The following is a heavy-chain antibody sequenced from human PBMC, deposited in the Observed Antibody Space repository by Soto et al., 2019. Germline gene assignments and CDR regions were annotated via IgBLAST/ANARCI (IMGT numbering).Heavy chain of an antibody. CDR2: TYYRSKWYN. D-gene: IGHD6-19*01. CDR1: GDSVSSNSAA. CDR3: ARGSHSSGWSGDFDY. Sequence: SQTLSLTCAISGDSVSSNSAAWNWNRQSTSRGLEWLGRTYYRSKWYNDYAVSVKSRITINPVTSKNQFALQLNSVTPEDTAVYYCARGSHSSGWSGDFDYWGQGTLVTVSS. V-gene: IGHV6-1*01. J-gene: IGHJ4*02.